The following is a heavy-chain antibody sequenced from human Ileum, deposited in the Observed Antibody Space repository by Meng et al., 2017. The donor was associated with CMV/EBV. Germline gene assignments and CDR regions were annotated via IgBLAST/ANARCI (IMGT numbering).Heavy chain of an antibody. D-gene: IGHD1-14*01. V-gene: IGHV3-74*01. CDR2: IDSDGSRI. Sequence: GESLKISCAASGFNFNTYWMHWVRQAPGKGLVWVSRIDSDGSRIDYADSVKGRFTISRDYTKNTLYLQMDSLRDEDTALYFCASGIRLTGSWGQGTLVTVSS. CDR3: ASGIRLTGS. CDR1: GFNFNTYW. J-gene: IGHJ1*01.